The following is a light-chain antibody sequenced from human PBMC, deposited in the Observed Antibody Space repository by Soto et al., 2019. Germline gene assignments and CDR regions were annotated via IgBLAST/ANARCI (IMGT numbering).Light chain of an antibody. V-gene: IGKV3-15*01. CDR3: QQYNKWPLS. J-gene: IGKJ4*01. CDR1: QTVYSN. CDR2: VAS. Sequence: EIVMTQSPATLSVSPGERATLSCRASQTVYSNLAWYQQKPGQAPRLLIYVASTRATGIPARFSASGSGTEFTLTISSLQSEDFAVYFCQQYNKWPLSFGGGTKGEIK.